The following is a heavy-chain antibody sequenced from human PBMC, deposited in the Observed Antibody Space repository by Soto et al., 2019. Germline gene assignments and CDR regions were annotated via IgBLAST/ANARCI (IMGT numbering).Heavy chain of an antibody. V-gene: IGHV4-39*01. J-gene: IGHJ6*02. CDR2: IYYSGST. CDR1: DGSIMIRSYY. Sequence: PSEPLSLTCSVSDGSIMIRSYYWGGIRQPPGKGLEWIGSIYYSGSTYYNPSLKSRVTISVDTSKNQFSLKLSSVTAADTAVYYCARHTAAGYYYGMDVWGQGTTVTVSS. CDR3: ARHTAAGYYYGMDV. D-gene: IGHD6-13*01.